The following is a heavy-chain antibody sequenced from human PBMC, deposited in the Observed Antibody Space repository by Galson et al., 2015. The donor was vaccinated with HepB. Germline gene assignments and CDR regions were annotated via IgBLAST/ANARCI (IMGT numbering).Heavy chain of an antibody. J-gene: IGHJ6*03. CDR3: ARDRKGPNRGYYYYYMDV. D-gene: IGHD1-14*01. V-gene: IGHV4-59*01. CDR2: IYYSGST. Sequence: SETLSLTCTVSGGSISSYYWSWIRQPPGKGLKWIGYIYYSGSTNYNPSLKSRVTISVDTSKNQFSLKLSSVTAADTAVYYCARDRKGPNRGYYYYYMDVWGKGTTVTVSS. CDR1: GGSISSYY.